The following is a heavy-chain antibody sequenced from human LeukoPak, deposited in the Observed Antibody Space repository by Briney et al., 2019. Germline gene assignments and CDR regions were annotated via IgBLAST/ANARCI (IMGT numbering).Heavy chain of an antibody. D-gene: IGHD2-8*01. CDR1: GYTFTGYY. Sequence: ASVKVSCKASGYTFTGYYMHWVRQAPGQGLEWMGYINPNSGGTNYAQKFQGRVTMTRDTSISTAYMELSRLRSDDTAVYYCARELTNGVWGSVGFGYWGQGTLVTVSS. CDR2: INPNSGGT. CDR3: ARELTNGVWGSVGFGY. J-gene: IGHJ4*02. V-gene: IGHV1-2*02.